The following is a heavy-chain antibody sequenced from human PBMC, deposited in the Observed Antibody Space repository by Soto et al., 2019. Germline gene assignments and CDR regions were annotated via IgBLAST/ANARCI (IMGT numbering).Heavy chain of an antibody. CDR1: GFMFSDYA. D-gene: IGHD1-26*01. V-gene: IGHV3-48*03. CDR3: ARDTQSSHHNLAY. CDR2: FSRTDNTV. Sequence: EVHLVESGGGLVQPGGSLRLSCAASGFMFSDYAMDWVRQAPGKGLEWVSYFSRTDNTVQYADSVKGRFIISRDNVETSLYLQMPSQTAADELISYYARDTQSSHHNLAYWGPGTLVTVSS. J-gene: IGHJ4*02.